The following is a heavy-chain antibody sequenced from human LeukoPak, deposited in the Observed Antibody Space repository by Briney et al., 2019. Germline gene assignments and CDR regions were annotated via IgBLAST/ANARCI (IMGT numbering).Heavy chain of an antibody. Sequence: ASVKVSCKASGYTFTGYYMHWVRQAPGQGLEWMGWINPNSGGTNYAQKFQGRVTMTRDTSISTAYMELSRLRSDDTAVYYCARMRSGYDSYYFDYWGQGTLVTVSP. J-gene: IGHJ4*02. CDR2: INPNSGGT. D-gene: IGHD5-12*01. CDR3: ARMRSGYDSYYFDY. CDR1: GYTFTGYY. V-gene: IGHV1-2*02.